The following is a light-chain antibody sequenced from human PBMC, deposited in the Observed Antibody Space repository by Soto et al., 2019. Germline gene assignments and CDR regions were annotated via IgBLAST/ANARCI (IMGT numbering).Light chain of an antibody. Sequence: EIVMTQSPATLSVSPGERATLSCRASHSVSTRLAWYQQKPGQAPRLPIYDASTRATGLPARFSGSGSGTDFTLTISSLQSEDFAVYYCQHYTNWPLTFGGGTKVEIK. CDR1: HSVSTR. J-gene: IGKJ4*01. CDR3: QHYTNWPLT. CDR2: DAS. V-gene: IGKV3-15*01.